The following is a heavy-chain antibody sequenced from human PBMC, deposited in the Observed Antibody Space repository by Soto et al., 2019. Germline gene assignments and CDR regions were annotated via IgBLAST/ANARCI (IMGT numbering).Heavy chain of an antibody. CDR2: IIPIFGTA. D-gene: IGHD6-6*01. V-gene: IGHV1-69*13. J-gene: IGHJ6*02. Sequence: GASVKVSCKASGGTFSSYAISWVRQAPGQGLEWMGGIIPIFGTANYAQKFQGRVTITADESTSTAYMELSSLRSEDTAVYYCARDRKSIAARSWYSYYGMDVWGHGXTVTVSS. CDR3: ARDRKSIAARSWYSYYGMDV. CDR1: GGTFSSYA.